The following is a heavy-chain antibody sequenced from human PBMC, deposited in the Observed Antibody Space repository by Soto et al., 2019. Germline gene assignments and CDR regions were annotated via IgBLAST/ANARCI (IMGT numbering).Heavy chain of an antibody. V-gene: IGHV4-59*01. Sequence: SETLSLTCTIYRGSISSYYWRWIRQPPGKGLEWIGYIYYSGSTNYNPSLKSRVTISVDTSKNQFSLKLSSVTAADTAVYYCARGFLLYCSGFDYYGQETLATDAS. D-gene: IGHD2-15*01. CDR2: IYYSGST. CDR1: RGSISSYY. J-gene: IGHJ4*02. CDR3: ARGFLLYCSGFDY.